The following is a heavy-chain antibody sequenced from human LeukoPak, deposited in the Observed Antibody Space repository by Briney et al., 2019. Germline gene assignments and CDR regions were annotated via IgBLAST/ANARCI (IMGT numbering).Heavy chain of an antibody. J-gene: IGHJ4*02. CDR2: ISGSGDNT. CDR1: GFTFSIYA. CDR3: ARDVLGPSDY. V-gene: IGHV3-21*04. Sequence: GGSLRLSCAATGFTFSIYAMNWVRQAPGKGLEWVSSISGSGDNTYYADSVKGRFTISRDNAKNSLYLQMNSLRVEDTAVYYCARDVLGPSDYWGQGTLVTVSS. D-gene: IGHD3-10*02.